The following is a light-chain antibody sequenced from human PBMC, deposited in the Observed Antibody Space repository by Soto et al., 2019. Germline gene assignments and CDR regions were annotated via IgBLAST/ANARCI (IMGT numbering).Light chain of an antibody. CDR2: EVT. Sequence: QSALTQPASVSGSPGQSITISCTGTSSDVGGYNYVSWYQQHPGKAPKLMIDEVTNRPSGVSNRFSGSKSGNTASLTISGLQAEDEADYYCSSYTGSSTLGVFGTGTKLTVL. J-gene: IGLJ1*01. CDR3: SSYTGSSTLGV. CDR1: SSDVGGYNY. V-gene: IGLV2-14*01.